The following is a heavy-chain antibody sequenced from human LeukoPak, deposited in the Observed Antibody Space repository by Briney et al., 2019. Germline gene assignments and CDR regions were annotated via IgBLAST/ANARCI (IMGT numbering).Heavy chain of an antibody. Sequence: ASVKVSCKASGYIYPSYGISWVRQAPGQGLEWMGWIRAYNGNTNYAQKLQSRDTMTTATSTSTAYMELRSLRSDDTAVYYCARVTMKRFDDYWGQGTLVTVSS. CDR1: GYIYPSYG. V-gene: IGHV1-18*01. D-gene: IGHD3-10*01. J-gene: IGHJ4*02. CDR3: ARVTMKRFDDY. CDR2: IRAYNGNT.